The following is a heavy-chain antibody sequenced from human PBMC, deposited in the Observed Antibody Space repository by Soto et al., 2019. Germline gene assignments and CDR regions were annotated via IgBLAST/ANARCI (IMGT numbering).Heavy chain of an antibody. Sequence: SGPTLVNPTETLTLTCTVSGFSLSNPRLGVSWIRQPPGKPLEWLANFFSDAERSYSASMQSRLTMSTDTSGSRVVLTMTTMDHVDTATYFCARMDADYRYYAMDVWGQGTTVTVSS. CDR3: ARMDADYRYYAMDV. CDR1: GFSLSNPRLG. CDR2: FFSDAER. D-gene: IGHD4-4*01. V-gene: IGHV2-26*01. J-gene: IGHJ6*02.